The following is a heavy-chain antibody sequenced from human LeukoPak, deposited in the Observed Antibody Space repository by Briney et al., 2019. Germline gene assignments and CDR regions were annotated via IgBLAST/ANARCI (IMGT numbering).Heavy chain of an antibody. D-gene: IGHD3-3*01. J-gene: IGHJ4*02. CDR1: GFVFRSFA. CDR2: ITANGDRT. V-gene: IGHV3-23*01. CDR3: ATFGIIIRNNYFDF. Sequence: GGSLRLSCEASGFVFRSFALAWLRQAPGKGLEWVSSITANGDRTYYADSVRGRFTISRDNSKNTVYLEMSSLSAEDTALYYCATFGIIIRNNYFDFWGQGTQVIVSS.